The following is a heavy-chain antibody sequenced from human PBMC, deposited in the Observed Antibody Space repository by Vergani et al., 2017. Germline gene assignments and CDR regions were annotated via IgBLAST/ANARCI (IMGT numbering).Heavy chain of an antibody. Sequence: VEAGGGLVQPGGSLRLSCTASGFTFQAFAFHWVRQVSGRGLEWVSGIDRNYGVKNGNSFEGRFSISRDNAKKAVFLQMNNLRHEDTALYFCVKDYDYDADGPFDLWGRGTLVTVSS. CDR1: GFTFQAFA. D-gene: IGHD3-16*01. CDR2: IDRNYGVK. CDR3: VKDYDYDADGPFDL. J-gene: IGHJ2*01. V-gene: IGHV3-9*01.